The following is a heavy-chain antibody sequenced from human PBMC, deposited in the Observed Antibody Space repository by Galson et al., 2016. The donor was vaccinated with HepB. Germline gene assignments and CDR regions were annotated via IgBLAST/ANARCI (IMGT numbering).Heavy chain of an antibody. Sequence: PALVKPTQTLTLTCTFSGFSLSTRGVGVGWIRQPPGKALEWLALVYWDDHKRYSPSLQSRLTITKDTSKNQVVLTMTNMDPADTATYYCAHTGPPRTDDDYRPWSFDLWGRGTLVTVSS. J-gene: IGHJ2*01. CDR2: VYWDDHK. CDR1: GFSLSTRGVG. CDR3: AHTGPPRTDDDYRPWSFDL. V-gene: IGHV2-5*02. D-gene: IGHD4-17*01.